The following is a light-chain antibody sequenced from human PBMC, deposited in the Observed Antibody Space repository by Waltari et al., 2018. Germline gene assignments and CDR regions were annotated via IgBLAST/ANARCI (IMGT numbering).Light chain of an antibody. V-gene: IGKV3-15*01. CDR1: QSVSSN. J-gene: IGKJ2*01. Sequence: EIVMTQSPATLSVSPGERATLSCRASQSVSSNLAWYQQKPGQAPRLLIYGASTRATGIPARFSGSGSGTEFTLTISSMQSEDFAVYYCQQYNQLVTFGQGTKLEIK. CDR2: GAS. CDR3: QQYNQLVT.